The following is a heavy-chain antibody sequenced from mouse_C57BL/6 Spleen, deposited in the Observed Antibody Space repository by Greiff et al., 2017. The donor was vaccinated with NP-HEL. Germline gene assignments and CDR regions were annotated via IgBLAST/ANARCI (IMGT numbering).Heavy chain of an antibody. J-gene: IGHJ4*01. D-gene: IGHD2-10*02. V-gene: IGHV1-64*01. CDR1: GYTFTSYW. CDR3: AREGGYGNWGDY. Sequence: QVQLKQPGAELVKPGASVKLSCKASGYTFTSYWMHWVKQRPGQGLEWIGMIHPNSGSTNYNEKFKSKATLTVDKSSSTAYMQLSSLTSEDSAVYYCAREGGYGNWGDYWGQGTSVTVSS. CDR2: IHPNSGST.